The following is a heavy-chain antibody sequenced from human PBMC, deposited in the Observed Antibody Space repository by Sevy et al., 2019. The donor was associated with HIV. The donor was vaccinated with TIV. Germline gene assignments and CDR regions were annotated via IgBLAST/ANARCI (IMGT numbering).Heavy chain of an antibody. Sequence: GGSLRLSCTGSGFTFGDYAMSWFRQAPGMGLEWVGFIRSKDYGGATEYAASVKGRFTISRDDSKSIADLQMNSLKTEDTAVYYCTRGYYYDSSGYYDYWGQGTLVTVSS. J-gene: IGHJ4*02. CDR1: GFTFGDYA. V-gene: IGHV3-49*03. CDR3: TRGYYYDSSGYYDY. CDR2: IRSKDYGGAT. D-gene: IGHD3-22*01.